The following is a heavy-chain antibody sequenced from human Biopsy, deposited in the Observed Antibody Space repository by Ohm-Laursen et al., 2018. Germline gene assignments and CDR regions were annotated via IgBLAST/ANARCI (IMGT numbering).Heavy chain of an antibody. CDR3: ARNRYYGWESYYSHYNMDV. CDR2: ICSDGCNK. J-gene: IGHJ6*02. Sequence: SLRLSCSASGFTFCRYGIYWIRQAPGKGLEWVAVICSDGCNKYSSESVKDRFSIFRDNSKNTVYLQINSLRAADTAVYYCARNRYYGWESYYSHYNMDVWGQGTTVSVSS. D-gene: IGHD3-10*01. V-gene: IGHV3-33*07. CDR1: GFTFCRYG.